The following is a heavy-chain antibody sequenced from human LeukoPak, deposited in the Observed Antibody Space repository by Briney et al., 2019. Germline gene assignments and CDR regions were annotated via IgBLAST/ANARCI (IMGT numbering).Heavy chain of an antibody. D-gene: IGHD7-27*01. CDR1: GGSISSYY. J-gene: IGHJ3*02. CDR2: IYYSGST. Sequence: SETLSLTCTVSGGSISSYYWSWIRQPPGKGLEWIGYIYYSGSTNYNPSLKSRVTISVDTSKNQFSLKLDSVTAADTAMYYCARHQELGFYDAFDIWGQGTMLTVSS. CDR3: ARHQELGFYDAFDI. V-gene: IGHV4-59*08.